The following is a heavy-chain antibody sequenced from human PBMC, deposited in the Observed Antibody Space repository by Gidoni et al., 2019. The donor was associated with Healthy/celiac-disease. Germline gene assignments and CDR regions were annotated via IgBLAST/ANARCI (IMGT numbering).Heavy chain of an antibody. V-gene: IGHV3-23*04. J-gene: IGHJ6*02. CDR1: GFTFSSYA. CDR2: ISGSGGST. Sequence: EVQLVESGGGLVQPGGSLRLSCAASGFTFSSYAMGGVRQAPGKGLEWVAAISGSGGSTYYADSVKGRFTISRDNSKNTLYLQMNSLRAEDTAVYYCAEVYPGTYYYYGMDVWGQGTTVTVSS. CDR3: AEVYPGTYYYYGMDV. D-gene: IGHD2-8*01.